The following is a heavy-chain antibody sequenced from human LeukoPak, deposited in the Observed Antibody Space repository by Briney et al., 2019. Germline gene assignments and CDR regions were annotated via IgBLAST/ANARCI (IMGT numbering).Heavy chain of an antibody. D-gene: IGHD3-22*01. CDR3: ASGGNSGYDSSDY. CDR2: ISSSSSYI. Sequence: GGSLRLSCAASGFTVGSNYMNWVRQAPGKGLEWVSSISSSSSYIYYADSVKGRFTISRDNAKNSLYLQMNSLRAEDTAVYYCASGGNSGYDSSDYWGQGTLVTVSS. V-gene: IGHV3-21*01. CDR1: GFTVGSNY. J-gene: IGHJ4*02.